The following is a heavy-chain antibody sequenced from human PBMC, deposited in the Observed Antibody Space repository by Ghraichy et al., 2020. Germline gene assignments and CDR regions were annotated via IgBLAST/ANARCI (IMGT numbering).Heavy chain of an antibody. CDR2: MNPDSGHT. CDR1: GYSFTSYD. Sequence: ASVKVSCKASGYSFTSYDINWVRQATGRGFEWMGWMNPDSGHTGYAQKFQGRVTMTRTTSISTAYMELSGLRSEDTAVYYCRGFGLYGMDVWGQGTTVTVSS. V-gene: IGHV1-8*01. D-gene: IGHD3-10*01. CDR3: RGFGLYGMDV. J-gene: IGHJ6*02.